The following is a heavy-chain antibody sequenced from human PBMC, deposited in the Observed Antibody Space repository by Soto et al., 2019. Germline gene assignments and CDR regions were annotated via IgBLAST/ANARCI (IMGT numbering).Heavy chain of an antibody. CDR2: IKRQIDDGTT. CDR3: TTDPIGVSGRRGF. Sequence: GSLRLSCAASGFTFSDAWMNWVRQVPGKGLEWVGRIKRQIDDGTTDYAAPVKGRFTISRDDSKNTVSLQMNGLKDEDTAVYYCTTDPIGVSGRRGFWGRGTLVTVSS. D-gene: IGHD6-19*01. V-gene: IGHV3-15*07. J-gene: IGHJ4*02. CDR1: GFTFSDAW.